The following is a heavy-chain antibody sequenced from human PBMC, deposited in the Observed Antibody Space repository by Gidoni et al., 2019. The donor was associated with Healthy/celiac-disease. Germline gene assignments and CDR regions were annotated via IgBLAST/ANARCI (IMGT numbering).Heavy chain of an antibody. Sequence: QVQLVESGGGVFQPGRSLRLSCAASGFTFSSYAMPWVRQAPGKGLEWVAVISYDGSNKYYADSVKGRFTISRDNSKNTLYLQMNSLRAEDTAVYYCARGPPLRKLWLQQFFDYWGQGTLVTVSS. J-gene: IGHJ4*02. V-gene: IGHV3-30*01. D-gene: IGHD5-18*01. CDR3: ARGPPLRKLWLQQFFDY. CDR2: ISYDGSNK. CDR1: GFTFSSYA.